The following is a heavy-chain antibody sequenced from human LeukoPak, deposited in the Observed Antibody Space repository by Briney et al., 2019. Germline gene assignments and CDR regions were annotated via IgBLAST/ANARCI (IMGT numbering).Heavy chain of an antibody. CDR1: GFTFSRYW. CDR3: TTEID. D-gene: IGHD2/OR15-2a*01. V-gene: IGHV3-15*01. Sequence: GGSLRLSCAASGFTFSRYWMHWVRQAPGKGLEWVGRIKSKPDGGTTDYAAPVKGRFSISRNDSINTLYLQMSSLKTDDTAVYYCTTEIDWGQGTLVTVSS. CDR2: IKSKPDGGTT. J-gene: IGHJ4*02.